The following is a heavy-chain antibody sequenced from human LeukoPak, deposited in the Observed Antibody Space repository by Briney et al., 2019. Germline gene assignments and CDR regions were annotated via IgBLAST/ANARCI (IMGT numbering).Heavy chain of an antibody. CDR3: AHRRSGYDWNHGDFDY. Sequence: SGPTLVKPPQTLTLTCSFSGFSLTTRPLGVGWLRQPPGKALEWLSVIYWDDDKRNNPSLKTRLTVTTATSKNQVVLIMTNMGPVDTATYYCAHRRSGYDWNHGDFDYWGQGTLVTVSS. CDR1: GFSLTTRPLG. J-gene: IGHJ4*02. CDR2: IYWDDDK. V-gene: IGHV2-5*02. D-gene: IGHD1-20*01.